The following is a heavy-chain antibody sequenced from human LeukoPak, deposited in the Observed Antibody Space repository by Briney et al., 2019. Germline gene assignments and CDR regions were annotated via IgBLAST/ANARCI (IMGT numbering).Heavy chain of an antibody. CDR1: GFTFSSYW. CDR2: INSDGSST. V-gene: IGHV3-74*01. J-gene: IGHJ5*02. Sequence: GGSLRLSCAASGFTFSSYWMHWVRQAPGKGLVWVSRINSDGSSTSYADSVKGRFTISRDNAKNTLYLQMNSLRAEDTAVYYCARDRGYSSATTWFDPWGQGTLVTVSS. CDR3: ARDRGYSSATTWFDP. D-gene: IGHD5-18*01.